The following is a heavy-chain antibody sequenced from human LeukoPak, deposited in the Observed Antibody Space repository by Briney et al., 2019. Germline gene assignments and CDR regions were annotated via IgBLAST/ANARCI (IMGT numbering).Heavy chain of an antibody. V-gene: IGHV4-61*02. CDR3: ARDSPFAVAALDY. D-gene: IGHD6-19*01. CDR2: IYTSGST. Sequence: SETLSLTCTVSGGSISSGSYYWSWIRQPAGKGLEWIGRIYTSGSTNYNPSLKSRVTISVDTSKNQFSLKLSSVTAADTAVYYCARDSPFAVAALDYWGQGTLVTVSS. J-gene: IGHJ4*02. CDR1: GGSISSGSYY.